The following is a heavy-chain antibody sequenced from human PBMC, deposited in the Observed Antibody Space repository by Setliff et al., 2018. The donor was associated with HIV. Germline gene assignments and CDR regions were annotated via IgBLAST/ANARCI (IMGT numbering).Heavy chain of an antibody. CDR1: GGSISNYY. D-gene: IGHD6-19*01. J-gene: IGHJ4*02. Sequence: LSLTCDVSGGSISNYYWSWIRQPAGKGLEWIGRIFSSGNTYYNPSLKSRVTKSVDTSKNQFSLNLDSVTAADTAIYYCARAPFPVAGFDYFDHWGQGTQVTVSS. V-gene: IGHV4-4*07. CDR3: ARAPFPVAGFDYFDH. CDR2: IFSSGNT.